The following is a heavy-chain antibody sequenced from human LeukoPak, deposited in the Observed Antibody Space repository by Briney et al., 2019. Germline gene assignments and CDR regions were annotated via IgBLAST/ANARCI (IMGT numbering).Heavy chain of an antibody. CDR2: INQDGSEK. D-gene: IGHD3-16*01. CDR3: ARDATPPGIIFDY. V-gene: IGHV3-7*05. Sequence: GGSLRLSCEVSGFTFSSFWMNWVRQAPGKGLEWVANINQDGSEKWYVDSVKGRFTISRDNAKNSAFLQMNSLRAEDTAVYYCARDATPPGIIFDYWGQGTLVTVSS. CDR1: GFTFSSFW. J-gene: IGHJ4*02.